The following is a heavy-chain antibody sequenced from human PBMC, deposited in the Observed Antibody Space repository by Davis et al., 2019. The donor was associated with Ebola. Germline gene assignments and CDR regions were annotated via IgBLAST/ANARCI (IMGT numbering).Heavy chain of an antibody. J-gene: IGHJ6*02. Sequence: ASVKVSCKASGYTFTSYDINWVRQAPGQGLEWMGWINPNSGGTNYAQKFQGWVTMTRDTSISTAYMELSRLRSDDTAVYYCARSRRSSSSWTYYYYGMDVWGQGTTVTVSS. V-gene: IGHV1-2*04. CDR2: INPNSGGT. D-gene: IGHD6-13*01. CDR3: ARSRRSSSSWTYYYYGMDV. CDR1: GYTFTSYD.